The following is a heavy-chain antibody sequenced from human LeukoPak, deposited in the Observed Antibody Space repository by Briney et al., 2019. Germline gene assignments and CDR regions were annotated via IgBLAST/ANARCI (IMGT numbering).Heavy chain of an antibody. CDR3: AREMEGDYGSGTFFDL. D-gene: IGHD3-10*01. J-gene: IGHJ4*02. V-gene: IGHV3-74*03. Sequence: GGSLRLSCAASGFTFSRDWMHWVRQAPGKGLVWVSRISDDGSITTYADSVKGRFTISRDNVKNSLYLQMNGLRAEDTAVYYCAREMEGDYGSGTFFDLWGQGNMVTVSS. CDR1: GFTFSRDW. CDR2: ISDDGSIT.